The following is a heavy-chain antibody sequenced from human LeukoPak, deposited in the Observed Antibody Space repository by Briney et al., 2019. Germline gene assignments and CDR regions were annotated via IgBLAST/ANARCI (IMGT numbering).Heavy chain of an antibody. CDR1: GGTFSSYA. CDR2: IIPIFGTA. V-gene: IGHV1-69*05. J-gene: IGHJ4*02. CDR3: ASGGGPYCSSTSCYALLGY. D-gene: IGHD2-2*01. Sequence: SVKVSCKASGGTFSSYAISWVRRAPGQGLEWVGGIIPIFGTANYAQKFQGRVTITTDESTSTAYMELSSLRSEDKAVYYCASGGGPYCSSTSCYALLGYWGQGTLVTVSS.